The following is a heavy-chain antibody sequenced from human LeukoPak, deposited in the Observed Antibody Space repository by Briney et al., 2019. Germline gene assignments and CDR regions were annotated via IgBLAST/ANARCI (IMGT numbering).Heavy chain of an antibody. D-gene: IGHD3-22*01. CDR1: GGSISSYY. CDR3: ARVGDYYDSSGYPRYYFDY. J-gene: IGHJ4*02. Sequence: PSETLSLTCTVSGGSISSYYWSWIRQPPGKGLEWIGYIYYSGNTNYNPSLKSRVTISVDTSKNQFSLKLSSVTAADTAVYYCARVGDYYDSSGYPRYYFDYWGQGTLVTVSS. V-gene: IGHV4-59*01. CDR2: IYYSGNT.